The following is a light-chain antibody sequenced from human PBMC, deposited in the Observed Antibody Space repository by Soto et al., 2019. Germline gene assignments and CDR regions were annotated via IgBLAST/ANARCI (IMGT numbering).Light chain of an antibody. CDR1: QSVSSRY. J-gene: IGKJ4*01. CDR3: QQYNNWPPVT. Sequence: EIVLTQSPGTLSLSPGERATLSCRASQSVSSRYLAWYQQKPGQAPRLLIYGASNRATGIPDRFSGSGSGTEFTLTISSLQSEDFAVYYCQQYNNWPPVTFGGGTKVDIK. CDR2: GAS. V-gene: IGKV3D-15*01.